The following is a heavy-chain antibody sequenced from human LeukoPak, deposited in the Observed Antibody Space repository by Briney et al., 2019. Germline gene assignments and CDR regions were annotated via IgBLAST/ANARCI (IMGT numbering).Heavy chain of an antibody. D-gene: IGHD2-2*01. CDR2: IYNRGST. V-gene: IGHV4-4*07. CDR1: GGSISSYY. J-gene: IGHJ4*02. Sequence: PSETLSLTCTVSGGSISSYYWSWIRQPAGKGLEWIGRIYNRGSTNYNPSLKRRVTISVDTSKNQFSLKLSSVTAADTAVYYCARDNLYSYCSSTSCQYYFDYWGQGTLVTVSS. CDR3: ARDNLYSYCSSTSCQYYFDY.